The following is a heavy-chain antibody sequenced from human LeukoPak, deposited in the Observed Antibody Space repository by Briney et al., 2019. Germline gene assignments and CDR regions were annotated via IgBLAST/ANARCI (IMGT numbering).Heavy chain of an antibody. J-gene: IGHJ4*02. CDR2: ISYDGNIK. D-gene: IGHD4/OR15-4a*01. CDR1: GFSFTSYN. CDR3: GREFVNGAKARFDC. V-gene: IGHV3-30*03. Sequence: GGSLRLSCAASGFSFTSYNFHWVRQAPGKGLQWLGFISYDGNIKYEDSVKGRFTISRDNSKNTLYLQMNSLRAEDTAIYYCGREFVNGAKARFDCWGQGTLVTVSS.